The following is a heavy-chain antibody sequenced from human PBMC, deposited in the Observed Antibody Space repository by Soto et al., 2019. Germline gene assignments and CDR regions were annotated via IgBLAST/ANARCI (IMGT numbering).Heavy chain of an antibody. CDR2: IFYSGST. D-gene: IGHD4-17*01. Sequence: PSETLSLTCSVSCGSIRNYYWSWIRQPPGKGLEWIGYIFYSGSTSYNPSLRSRVTISLDTSKSQFSLKLNSVSPADTALYFCASNFGDYRKFDFWGQGTLVTVSS. CDR3: ASNFGDYRKFDF. J-gene: IGHJ4*02. CDR1: CGSIRNYY. V-gene: IGHV4-59*01.